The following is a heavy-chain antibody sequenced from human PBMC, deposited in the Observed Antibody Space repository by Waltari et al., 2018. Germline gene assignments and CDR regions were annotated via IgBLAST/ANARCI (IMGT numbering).Heavy chain of an antibody. CDR1: GYTFTGYA. J-gene: IGHJ4*02. CDR2: INPKNGDT. CDR3: LRDSSGSHFDY. D-gene: IGHD3-22*01. V-gene: IGHV1-2*06. Sequence: LVQSGAEVKKPGASEKVSCKASGYTFTGYAIPWVRQAPGQGLEWMGRINPKNGDTHYAQKFQGRVAMTTDTSTNTAFMELHSLRSDDTAVYYCLRDSSGSHFDYWGQGTLVTVSS.